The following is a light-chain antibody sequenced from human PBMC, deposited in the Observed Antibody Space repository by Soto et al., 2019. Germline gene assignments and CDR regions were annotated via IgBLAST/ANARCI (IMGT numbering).Light chain of an antibody. Sequence: QSVLTQPPSVSGAPGQRVTISCTGSSSNIGAGYNVHWYQQPPGAAPKLLIYGNSNRPSGVPDRFSGSKSGTSASLAITGLQEEEEADYYCQSYDSSLSGFYVFGTGTKLTVL. J-gene: IGLJ1*01. CDR1: SSNIGAGYN. CDR2: GNS. V-gene: IGLV1-40*01. CDR3: QSYDSSLSGFYV.